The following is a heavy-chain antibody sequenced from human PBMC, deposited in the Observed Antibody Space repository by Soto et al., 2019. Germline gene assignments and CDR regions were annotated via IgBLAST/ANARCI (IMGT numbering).Heavy chain of an antibody. J-gene: IGHJ4*02. CDR1: GGTFSSYT. CDR3: ARGGSGWYWVFDY. Sequence: ASVKVSCKASGGTFSSYTISWVRQAPGQGLEWMGRIIPILGIANYAQKFQGRVTITADKSTSTAYMELSSLRSEDTAVYYCARGGSGWYWVFDYWGQGTLVTVSS. CDR2: IIPILGIA. V-gene: IGHV1-69*02. D-gene: IGHD6-19*01.